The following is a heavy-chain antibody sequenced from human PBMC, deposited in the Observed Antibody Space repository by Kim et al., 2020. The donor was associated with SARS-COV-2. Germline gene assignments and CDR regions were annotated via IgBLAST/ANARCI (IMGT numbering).Heavy chain of an antibody. D-gene: IGHD3-9*01. CDR1: GFTFSSYS. CDR3: ARDGLPETYYDILTGKPRQPGYYYYGMDV. J-gene: IGHJ6*02. Sequence: GGSLRLSCAASGFTFSSYSMNWVRQAPRKGLEWVSYISSSSSTIYYADSVKGRFTISRDNAKNSLYLQMNSLRDEDTAVYYCARDGLPETYYDILTGKPRQPGYYYYGMDVWGQGTTVTVSS. CDR2: ISSSSSTI. V-gene: IGHV3-48*02.